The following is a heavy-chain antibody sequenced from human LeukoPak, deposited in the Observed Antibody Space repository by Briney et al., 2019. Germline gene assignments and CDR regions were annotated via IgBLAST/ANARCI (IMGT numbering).Heavy chain of an antibody. CDR1: GFTFSSYA. J-gene: IGHJ4*02. D-gene: IGHD2-8*01. Sequence: PGGSLRLSCAVSGFTFSSYAMSWVRQAPGKGLGWLSGISGSGAGTYYADSVKGRFTISRDNSKNTLYLQMNSLRAEDTAVYYCAKMVREFYTISYYFDYWGQGTLVTVSS. CDR3: AKMVREFYTISYYFDY. CDR2: ISGSGAGT. V-gene: IGHV3-23*01.